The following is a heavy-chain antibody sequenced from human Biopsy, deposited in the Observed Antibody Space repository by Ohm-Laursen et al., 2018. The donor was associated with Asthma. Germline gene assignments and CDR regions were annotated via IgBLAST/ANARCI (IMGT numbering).Heavy chain of an antibody. Sequence: SLRLSCSASGFSFSSYGMHWVRQTPGKGLEWVAVISFDGTNKYYADSVKGRFTISRDNPMKRLYLQMSSLTAEDTAVYYCASRGGDFWSGYYMDYWGQGTLVTVSS. D-gene: IGHD3-3*01. J-gene: IGHJ4*02. V-gene: IGHV3-30*03. CDR2: ISFDGTNK. CDR3: ASRGGDFWSGYYMDY. CDR1: GFSFSSYG.